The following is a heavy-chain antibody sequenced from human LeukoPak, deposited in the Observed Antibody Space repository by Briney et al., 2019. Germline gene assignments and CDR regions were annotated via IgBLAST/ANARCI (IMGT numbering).Heavy chain of an antibody. CDR3: ARANFLYCSSTTCLFDY. J-gene: IGHJ4*02. V-gene: IGHV1-2*02. Sequence: GASVKVSCKASGYTFTDYYLHWVRQAPGQGFEWMGWINPNSGDTNYAQKFQGRVTMTRDTSISTAHMEMSRLRSDDTAAYYCARANFLYCSSTTCLFDYWGQGTLVTVSS. CDR1: GYTFTDYY. D-gene: IGHD2-2*01. CDR2: INPNSGDT.